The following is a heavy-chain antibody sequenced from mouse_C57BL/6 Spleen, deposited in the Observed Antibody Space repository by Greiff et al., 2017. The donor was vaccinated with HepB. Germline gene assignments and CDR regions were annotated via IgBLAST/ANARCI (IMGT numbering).Heavy chain of an antibody. V-gene: IGHV1-18*01. J-gene: IGHJ2*01. D-gene: IGHD1-1*01. CDR2: INPNNGGT. Sequence: VQLQQPGPELVKPGASVKIPCKASGYTFTDYNMDWVKQSHGKSLEWIGDINPNNGGTIYNQKFKGKATLTVDKSSSTAYMELRSLTSEDTAVYYCARTTVVATKFDYWGQGTTLTVSS. CDR3: ARTTVVATKFDY. CDR1: GYTFTDYN.